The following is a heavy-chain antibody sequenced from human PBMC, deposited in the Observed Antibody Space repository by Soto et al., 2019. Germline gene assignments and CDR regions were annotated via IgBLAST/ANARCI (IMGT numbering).Heavy chain of an antibody. CDR2: IYYSGST. CDR1: GGSVSSGSYY. V-gene: IGHV4-61*01. Sequence: SETLSLTCTVSGGSVSSGSYYWSWIRQPPGKGLEWIGYIYYSGSTNYNPSLKSRVTISVDTSKNQFSLKLSSVTAADTAVYYCARDTAMVRGFGYYYGMDVWGQGTTVTVSS. D-gene: IGHD5-18*01. CDR3: ARDTAMVRGFGYYYGMDV. J-gene: IGHJ6*02.